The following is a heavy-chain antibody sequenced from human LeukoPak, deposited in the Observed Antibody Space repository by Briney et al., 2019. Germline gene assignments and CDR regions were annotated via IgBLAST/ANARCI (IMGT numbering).Heavy chain of an antibody. V-gene: IGHV3-23*01. CDR2: ISGSGGST. Sequence: GGSLRLPCAASGFTFSSYAMSWVRQAPGKGLEWVSAISGSGGSTYYADSVKGRFTISRDNSKNTLYLQMNSLRAEDTAVYYCVKDLTAARGWFDPWGQGTLVTVPS. J-gene: IGHJ5*02. D-gene: IGHD6-6*01. CDR1: GFTFSSYA. CDR3: VKDLTAARGWFDP.